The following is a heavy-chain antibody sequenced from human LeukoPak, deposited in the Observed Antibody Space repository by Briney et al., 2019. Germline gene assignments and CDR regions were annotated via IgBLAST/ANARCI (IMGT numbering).Heavy chain of an antibody. Sequence: SETLSLTCAVYGGSFSGYYWSWIRQPPGKGLEWIGEINHSGSTNYNPSLKSRVTISVATSKNQFSLKLSSVTAADTAVYYCAREGFYVWGSYRPRDNAFDIWGQGTMVTVSS. CDR1: GGSFSGYY. CDR3: AREGFYVWGSYRPRDNAFDI. J-gene: IGHJ3*02. D-gene: IGHD3-16*02. V-gene: IGHV4-34*01. CDR2: INHSGST.